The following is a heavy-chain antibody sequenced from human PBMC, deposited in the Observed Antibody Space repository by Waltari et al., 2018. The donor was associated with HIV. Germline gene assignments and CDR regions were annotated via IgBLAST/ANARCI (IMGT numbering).Heavy chain of an antibody. J-gene: IGHJ4*02. CDR1: GGSFSGYY. Sequence: QVQLQQWGAGLLKPSETLSLTCAVYGGSFSGYYWSWIRQPPGKGLEWIGEINHSGSTNYNPSLKSRVTISVDTSKNQFSLKLSSVTAADTAVYYCARERRDVVVAATRDDYWGQGTLVTVSS. CDR2: INHSGST. CDR3: ARERRDVVVAATRDDY. D-gene: IGHD2-15*01. V-gene: IGHV4-34*01.